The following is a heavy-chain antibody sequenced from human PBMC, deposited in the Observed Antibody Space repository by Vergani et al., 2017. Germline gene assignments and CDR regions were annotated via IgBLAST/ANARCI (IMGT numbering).Heavy chain of an antibody. V-gene: IGHV4-34*01. CDR2: INHSGST. Sequence: QVQLQQWGAGLLKPSETLSLTCAVYGGSFSGYYWSWIRQPPGTGLEWIGEINHSGSTNYNPSLKSRVTISVDTSTNQFSLKLSSVTAADTAVYYCALLEYSYGPSRYYYYGMDVWGQGTTVTVSS. CDR3: ALLEYSYGPSRYYYYGMDV. CDR1: GGSFSGYY. D-gene: IGHD5-18*01. J-gene: IGHJ6*02.